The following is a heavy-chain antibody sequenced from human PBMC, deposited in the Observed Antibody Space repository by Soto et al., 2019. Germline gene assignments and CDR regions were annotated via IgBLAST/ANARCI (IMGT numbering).Heavy chain of an antibody. CDR2: IIPIFGTA. Sequence: SVKVSCKASGGTFSSYAISWVRQAPGQGLEWMGGIIPIFGTANYAQKFQGRVTITADKSTSTAYMELSSLRSEDTAVYYCARSKVRGVILDYWGQGTLVTVSS. J-gene: IGHJ4*02. V-gene: IGHV1-69*06. D-gene: IGHD3-10*01. CDR1: GGTFSSYA. CDR3: ARSKVRGVILDY.